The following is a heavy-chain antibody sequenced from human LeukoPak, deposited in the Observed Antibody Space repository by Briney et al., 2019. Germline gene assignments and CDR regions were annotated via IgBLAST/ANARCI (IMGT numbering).Heavy chain of an antibody. CDR3: ATICSTSCYGYYMDV. D-gene: IGHD2-2*01. CDR2: IKHDGSDK. V-gene: IGHV3-7*01. Sequence: AGGSLRLSCAASGFMFSSYCMSWVRQAPGKGLEWVANIKHDGSDKYYVDSVTGRFTISRDNAKNSLSLQMNSLRVEDTAVYYCATICSTSCYGYYMDVWGKGTTVTVSS. J-gene: IGHJ6*03. CDR1: GFMFSSYC.